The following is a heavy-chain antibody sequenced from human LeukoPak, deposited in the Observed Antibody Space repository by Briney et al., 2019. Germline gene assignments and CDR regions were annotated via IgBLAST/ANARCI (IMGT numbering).Heavy chain of an antibody. Sequence: ASVKVSCKASGYTFTNYAMHWVRQAPGQRLEWMGWINAGNGNTKYSQKFQGRVTITRDTSASTAYMELSSLRSEDTAVYYCARVGWYYDSSGYSYPYYFDYWGQGTLVTVSS. CDR3: ARVGWYYDSSGYSYPYYFDY. CDR2: INAGNGNT. CDR1: GYTFTNYA. V-gene: IGHV1-3*01. D-gene: IGHD3-22*01. J-gene: IGHJ4*02.